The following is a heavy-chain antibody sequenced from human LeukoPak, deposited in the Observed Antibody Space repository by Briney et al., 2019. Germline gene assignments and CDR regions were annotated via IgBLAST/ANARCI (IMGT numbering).Heavy chain of an antibody. J-gene: IGHJ6*03. CDR2: IYYSGST. V-gene: IGHV4-59*08. Sequence: SETLSLTCTVSGGSMSSYYWSWIRQPPGKGLEWIGYIYYSGSTNYNPSLKSRVTISVDTSKNQFSLKLSSVTAADTAVYYCARHGNLVLPANYYYMDVWGKGTTVTVSS. D-gene: IGHD2-2*01. CDR1: GGSMSSYY. CDR3: ARHGNLVLPANYYYMDV.